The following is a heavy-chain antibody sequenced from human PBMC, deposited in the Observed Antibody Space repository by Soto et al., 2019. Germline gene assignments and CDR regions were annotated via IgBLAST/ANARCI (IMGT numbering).Heavy chain of an antibody. Sequence: GGSLRLSCVASGFTFSRDGVLWVRQAPGKGLEWVATISSDGRNEHYADSVQGRFTVSRDNSKNTLYLQMDSLRDEDTAVYYCARGGTPYFDCWGQGTWVTVSS. D-gene: IGHD1-1*01. CDR2: ISSDGRNE. CDR1: GFTFSRDG. CDR3: ARGGTPYFDC. V-gene: IGHV3-30*04. J-gene: IGHJ4*02.